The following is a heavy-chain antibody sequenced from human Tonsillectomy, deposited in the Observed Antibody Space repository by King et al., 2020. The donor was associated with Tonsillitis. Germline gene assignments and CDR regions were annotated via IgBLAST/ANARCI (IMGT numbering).Heavy chain of an antibody. CDR2: ISSCSITI. V-gene: IGHV3-48*01. J-gene: IGHJ4*02. CDR3: ARTGRFDY. D-gene: IGHD1-14*01. Sequence: VQLVESGGGLVQPGGSLRLSCAASGFTFSSYSMNWVRQAPGKGLEWVSYISSCSITIYYADSVKGRFTISRDNAKNSLYLQMNSLRAEGTAVYYCARTGRFDYWGQGTLVTVSS. CDR1: GFTFSSYS.